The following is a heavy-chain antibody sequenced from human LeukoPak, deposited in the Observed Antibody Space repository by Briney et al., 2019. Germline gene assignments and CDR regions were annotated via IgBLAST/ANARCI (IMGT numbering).Heavy chain of an antibody. D-gene: IGHD3-10*01. CDR3: ARDRYYGSGTYFDY. CDR1: GYTFTSYG. V-gene: IGHV1-18*04. J-gene: IGHJ4*02. CDR2: ISTYNGNT. Sequence: GASVKVSCKASGYTFTSYGISWVRQAPGQGLERMGWISTYNGNTNYAQKLQGRVTMTTDTSTSTAYMELRSLRSDDTAVYYCARDRYYGSGTYFDYWGQGTLVTVSS.